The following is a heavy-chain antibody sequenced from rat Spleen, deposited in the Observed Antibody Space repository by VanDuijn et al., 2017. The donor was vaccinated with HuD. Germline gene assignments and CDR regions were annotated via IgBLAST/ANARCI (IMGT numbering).Heavy chain of an antibody. CDR2: INYDGSST. CDR3: ARSVFDY. CDR1: GFTLSDYY. Sequence: EVQLMESGGGLVQPGRSLKLSCAASGFTLSDYYMAWVRQVPTKGLEWVATINYDGSSTYYRDSVKGRFTISRDNAKSTLYLQMDSLRSEDTATYYCARSVFDYWGQGVMVTVSS. J-gene: IGHJ2*01. V-gene: IGHV5-29*01.